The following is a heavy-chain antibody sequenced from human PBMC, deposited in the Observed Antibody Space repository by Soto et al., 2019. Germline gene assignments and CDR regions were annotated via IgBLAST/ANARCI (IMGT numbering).Heavy chain of an antibody. CDR2: ISGSGGST. CDR3: AKDLGDWNDYYGMDV. D-gene: IGHD1-1*01. Sequence: GGSLRLSCAASGFTFSSYAMSWVRQAPGKGLEWVSAISGSGGSTYYADSVKGRFTISRDNSKNTLYLQMNSLRAEDTAVYYCAKDLGDWNDYYGMDVWGQGTTVTVSS. J-gene: IGHJ6*02. CDR1: GFTFSSYA. V-gene: IGHV3-23*01.